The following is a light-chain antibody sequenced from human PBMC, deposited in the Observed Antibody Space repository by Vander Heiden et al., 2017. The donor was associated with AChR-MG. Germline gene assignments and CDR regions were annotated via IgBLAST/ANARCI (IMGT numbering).Light chain of an antibody. CDR3: QAWDSSTAGLVV. V-gene: IGLV3-1*01. CDR2: QDS. CDR1: KLGDQY. Sequence: SYELTQPPSVSVSPGQTASITCSGDKLGDQYACWYQQKPGQSPVLVIYQDSKRPSGIPERFSGSNSGNTATLTISGTQAMDEADYYCQAWDSSTAGLVVFGGGTKLTVL. J-gene: IGLJ2*01.